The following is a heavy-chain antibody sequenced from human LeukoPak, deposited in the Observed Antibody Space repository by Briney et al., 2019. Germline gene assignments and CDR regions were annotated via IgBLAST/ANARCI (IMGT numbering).Heavy chain of an antibody. J-gene: IGHJ4*02. Sequence: PGGSLRLSCAASGFTFSSNWMCWVRQDPGKGLEWVANINQDGSVKNYEDSVKGRFTISRDNAKNSLYLQMNSLRAEDTAVYYCVVTTRSYPFDYWGQGTLVTVSS. CDR2: INQDGSVK. D-gene: IGHD4-23*01. V-gene: IGHV3-7*01. CDR1: GFTFSSNW. CDR3: VVTTRSYPFDY.